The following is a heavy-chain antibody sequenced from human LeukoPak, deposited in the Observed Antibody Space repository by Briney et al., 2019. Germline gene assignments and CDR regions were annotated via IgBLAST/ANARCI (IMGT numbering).Heavy chain of an antibody. CDR2: IDSGGST. D-gene: IGHD3-10*01. J-gene: IGHJ5*02. CDR3: ARGLEVMVRGGRWFDP. Sequence: PGGSLRLSCAASWITVSSTYMSWVRQAPGKGLGWVSVIDSGGSTYYADSVKGRFTISGDNSKNTLYLQMNSLGADDTAVYYCARGLEVMVRGGRWFDPWGQGTLVTVSS. CDR1: WITVSSTY. V-gene: IGHV3-53*01.